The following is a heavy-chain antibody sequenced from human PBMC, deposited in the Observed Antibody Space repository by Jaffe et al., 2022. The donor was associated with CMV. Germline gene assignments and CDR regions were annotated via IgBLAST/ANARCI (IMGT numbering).Heavy chain of an antibody. J-gene: IGHJ6*02. CDR3: ARVGIIAVADYYYYGMDV. CDR1: GGTFSSYA. D-gene: IGHD6-19*01. CDR2: IIPIFGTA. Sequence: QVQLVQSGAEVKKPGSSVKVSCKASGGTFSSYAISWVRQAPGQGLEWMGGIIPIFGTANYAQKFQGRVTITADESTSTAYMELSSLRSEDTAVYYCARVGIIAVADYYYYGMDVWGQGTTVTVSS. V-gene: IGHV1-69*01.